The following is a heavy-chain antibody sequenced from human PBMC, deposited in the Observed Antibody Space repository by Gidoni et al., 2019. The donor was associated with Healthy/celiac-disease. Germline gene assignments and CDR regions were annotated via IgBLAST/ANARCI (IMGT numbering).Heavy chain of an antibody. CDR2: IYYTGST. Sequence: QVQLQASGPGLVKPSETLSLTCSVSRGSISSYYWGWIRQPPGKGLEWIGYIYYTGSTNYNPSLKSRVTISVVTSKNQFSLKLSSVTAADTAVYYCARADHAYCGGDWGCDGMDVWGQGTTVTVSS. CDR3: ARADHAYCGGDWGCDGMDV. CDR1: RGSISSYY. J-gene: IGHJ6*02. V-gene: IGHV4-59*01. D-gene: IGHD2-21*01.